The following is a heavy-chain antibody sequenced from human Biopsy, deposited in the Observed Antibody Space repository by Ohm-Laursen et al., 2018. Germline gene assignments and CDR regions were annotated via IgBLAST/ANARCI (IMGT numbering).Heavy chain of an antibody. J-gene: IGHJ3*01. V-gene: IGHV4-59*01. CDR1: NVSFSSFY. CDR3: ARDSGGMATILDAFDL. Sequence: GTLSLTCVVYNVSFSSFYWSWIRQPPGKGLEWIGYIYFTGSTNYNPSLKSRVTISVDTSKNQFSLRLSSVTAADTAVYYCARDSGGMATILDAFDLWGQGTMVTVSP. CDR2: IYFTGST. D-gene: IGHD5-24*01.